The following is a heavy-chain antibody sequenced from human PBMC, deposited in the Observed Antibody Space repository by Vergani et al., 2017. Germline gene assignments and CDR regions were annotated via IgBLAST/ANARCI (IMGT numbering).Heavy chain of an antibody. V-gene: IGHV4-34*01. CDR1: GGSFSGYY. Sequence: QVQLQQWGAGLLKPSETLSLTCAVYGGSFSGYYWSWIRQPPGKGLEWIGEINHSGSTNYNPSLKSRVTISVDMSKNQFSLKLSSVTAADTAVYYCARDFTVTTDYYYYGMDVWGQGTTVTVSS. J-gene: IGHJ6*02. CDR3: ARDFTVTTDYYYYGMDV. D-gene: IGHD4-17*01. CDR2: INHSGST.